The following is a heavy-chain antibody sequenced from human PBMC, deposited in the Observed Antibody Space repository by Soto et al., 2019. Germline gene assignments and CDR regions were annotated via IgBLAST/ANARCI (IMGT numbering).Heavy chain of an antibody. J-gene: IGHJ4*02. CDR1: GFTFSNYY. V-gene: IGHV3-11*01. CDR2: ISSTGRTI. Sequence: GGSLRLSCVASGFTFSNYYMSWIRQAPGKGLEWVSYISSTGRTIYYADSVKGRFTVSRDNAQNSLSLKLNSLRVEDTAVYYCARSYSSGWEFDYWGQGTQVTVSS. D-gene: IGHD6-19*01. CDR3: ARSYSSGWEFDY.